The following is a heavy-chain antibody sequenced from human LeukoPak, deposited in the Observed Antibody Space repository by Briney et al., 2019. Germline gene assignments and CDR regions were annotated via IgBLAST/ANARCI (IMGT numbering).Heavy chain of an antibody. J-gene: IGHJ4*02. CDR3: SRDRPNYFGTDGHYYRRGGDY. CDR1: KFPFTIYS. D-gene: IGHD3-22*01. CDR2: ITSSGETT. V-gene: IGHV3-23*01. Sequence: GGSLRLSCAASKFPFTIYSMSWVRQAPGKGLEWVSSITSSGETTYYAGSVKGRFTISRDNSKDTMYLQMNSLRAEDTAIYYCSRDRPNYFGTDGHYYRRGGDYWGQGTLVTVSS.